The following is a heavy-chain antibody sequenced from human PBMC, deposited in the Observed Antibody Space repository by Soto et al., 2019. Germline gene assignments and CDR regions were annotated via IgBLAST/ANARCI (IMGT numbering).Heavy chain of an antibody. CDR1: GFTFSSYA. V-gene: IGHV3-30-3*01. CDR2: ISYDGSNK. D-gene: IGHD4-17*01. J-gene: IGHJ6*02. Sequence: QVQLVESGGGVVQPGRSLRLSCAASGFTFSSYAMHWVRQAPGKGLEWVAVISYDGSNKYYADSVKGRFTISRDNSKNTLYLQMNSLRAEDTAVYYCASTYGDYKAYYYYYGMDVWGQGTTVTVSS. CDR3: ASTYGDYKAYYYYYGMDV.